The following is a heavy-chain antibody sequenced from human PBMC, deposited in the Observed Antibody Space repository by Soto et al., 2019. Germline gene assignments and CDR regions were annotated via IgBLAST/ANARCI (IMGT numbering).Heavy chain of an antibody. CDR1: GFTFSSYW. Sequence: PGGSLRLSCAASGFTFSSYWMSWVRQAPGKGLEWVANIKQDGSEKYYVDSVKGRFTISRDNAKNSLYLQMNSLRAEDTAVYYCARASIFRRYYYYYYMDVWGKGTTVTVSS. J-gene: IGHJ6*03. CDR3: ARASIFRRYYYYYYMDV. CDR2: IKQDGSEK. D-gene: IGHD3-3*01. V-gene: IGHV3-7*01.